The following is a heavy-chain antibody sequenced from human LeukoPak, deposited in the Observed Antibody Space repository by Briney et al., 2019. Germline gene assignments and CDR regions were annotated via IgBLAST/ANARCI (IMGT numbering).Heavy chain of an antibody. D-gene: IGHD3-10*01. CDR3: ARDSSMLRGPLVIYYFDF. Sequence: GGSLRLSCAVSGFTFTDTYMTWIRQAPGKGLEWVSTISGGGDATYYADSVKGRFTISRDNSKNTLYLQMNSLRVEDTAVYYCARDSSMLRGPLVIYYFDFWGQGTLVTVSS. CDR2: ISGGGDAT. CDR1: GFTFTDTY. V-gene: IGHV3-23*01. J-gene: IGHJ4*02.